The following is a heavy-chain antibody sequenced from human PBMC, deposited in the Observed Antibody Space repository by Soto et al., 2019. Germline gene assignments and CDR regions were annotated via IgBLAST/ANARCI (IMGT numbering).Heavy chain of an antibody. CDR1: GFAFNSHS. J-gene: IGHJ5*02. D-gene: IGHD3-9*01. CDR3: ARDRVIRYTGYELDL. V-gene: IGHV3-30-3*01. CDR2: MTSDGSSK. Sequence: QMQLLESGGGVVQPGKALRLSCAASGFAFNSHSMHWVRQAPGKGLGWLALMTSDGSSKFYADSVKGRCTISRDNSKNTLYLEMNSLRSEDTAVYYCARDRVIRYTGYELDLWGQGTLVTVSS.